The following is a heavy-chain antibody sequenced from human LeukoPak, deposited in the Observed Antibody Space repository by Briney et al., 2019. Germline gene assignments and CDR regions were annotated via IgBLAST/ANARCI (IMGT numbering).Heavy chain of an antibody. CDR3: ARLRSCSGGSCYSPWFDP. J-gene: IGHJ5*02. CDR1: GGSFSGYY. Sequence: SETLSLTCAVYGGSFSGYYWSWIRQPPGKGLEWIGEINHSGSTNYNPSLKSRVTISVDTSKNRFSLKLSSVTAADTAVYYCARLRSCSGGSCYSPWFDPWGQGTLVTVSS. CDR2: INHSGST. V-gene: IGHV4-34*01. D-gene: IGHD2-15*01.